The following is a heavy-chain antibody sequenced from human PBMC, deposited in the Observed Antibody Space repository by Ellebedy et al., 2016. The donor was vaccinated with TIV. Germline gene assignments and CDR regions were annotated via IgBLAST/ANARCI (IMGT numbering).Heavy chain of an antibody. V-gene: IGHV3-7*01. CDR2: IKHDGSEK. D-gene: IGHD4-17*01. CDR3: ARNNHGAYGGGDAFDI. Sequence: GESLKISCAASGFTFSSYWMHWVRQAPGKGLEWVTNIKHDGSEKYYVDSVKGRFTVSRDNAKNSLFLQMSSLRVEDTAVYYCARNNHGAYGGGDAFDIWGQGTMVTVSS. CDR1: GFTFSSYW. J-gene: IGHJ3*02.